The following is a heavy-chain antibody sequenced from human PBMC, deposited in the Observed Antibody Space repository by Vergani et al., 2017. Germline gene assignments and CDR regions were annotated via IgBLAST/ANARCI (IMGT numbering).Heavy chain of an antibody. Sequence: EVQLVESGGGLVQPGGSLRLSCAASGFTFSSYWMSWVRQAPGRGLEWVANIKQDGSEKYYVDSVKGRFTISRDNAKNSLYLQMNSLRAEDTAVYYCARISWGGPPDYWGQGTLVTVSS. D-gene: IGHD1-26*01. CDR1: GFTFSSYW. J-gene: IGHJ4*02. CDR3: ARISWGGPPDY. CDR2: IKQDGSEK. V-gene: IGHV3-7*03.